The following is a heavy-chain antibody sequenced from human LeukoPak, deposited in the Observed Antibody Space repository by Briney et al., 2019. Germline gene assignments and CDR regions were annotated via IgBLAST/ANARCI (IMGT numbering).Heavy chain of an antibody. V-gene: IGHV4-4*09. D-gene: IGHD3-22*01. CDR3: ASPRSGYRYTFDY. Sequence: SETLSLTCAVSAASISNYYWSWIRQAPGKGLEWIGYISTSGSTNYNPSLKSRVSISLDTSKNRFSLNLNFVAAADTAVYYCASPRSGYRYTFDYWGQGTLVTVSS. J-gene: IGHJ4*02. CDR1: AASISNYY. CDR2: ISTSGST.